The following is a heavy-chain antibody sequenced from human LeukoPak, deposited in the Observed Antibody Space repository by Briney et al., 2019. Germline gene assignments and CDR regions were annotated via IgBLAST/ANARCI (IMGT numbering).Heavy chain of an antibody. V-gene: IGHV4-30-4*08. CDR1: GGSISSGDYY. Sequence: PSQTLSLTCTVSGGSISSGDYYWSWIRQPPGKGLEWIGYIYYSGSTYYNPSLKSRVTISVDTSKNQFSLKLSSVTAADTAVYYCARVVVPAAPQYYMDVWGKGTTVTVSS. CDR2: IYYSGST. J-gene: IGHJ6*03. D-gene: IGHD2-2*01. CDR3: ARVVVPAAPQYYMDV.